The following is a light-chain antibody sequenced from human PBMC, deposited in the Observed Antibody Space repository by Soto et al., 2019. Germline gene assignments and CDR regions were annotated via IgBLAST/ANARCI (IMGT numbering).Light chain of an antibody. V-gene: IGLV2-14*01. CDR2: EVT. Sequence: QSALTQPASVSGSPGQSITISCTGTSSDVGGYNRVSWYQQHPDKAPKLIIYEVTNRPSGISNRFSGSKSGDTASLTISGLQAEDEADYYRYSYRSGSAHVFGNGTKVTVX. J-gene: IGLJ1*01. CDR1: SSDVGGYNR. CDR3: YSYRSGSAHV.